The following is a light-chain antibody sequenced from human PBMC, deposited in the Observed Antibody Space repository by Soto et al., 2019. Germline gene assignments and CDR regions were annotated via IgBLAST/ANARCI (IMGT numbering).Light chain of an antibody. Sequence: EIVLTQSPGTLSLSPGERATLSCRASQSVDSRYLAWYQQKPGQAPRLVIYGASSRATGIPDRFSGSGSGTDFTLTISSPEPEDFAVYYCQQYSSSPITFGQGTRLEIK. CDR3: QQYSSSPIT. CDR2: GAS. J-gene: IGKJ5*01. V-gene: IGKV3-20*01. CDR1: QSVDSRY.